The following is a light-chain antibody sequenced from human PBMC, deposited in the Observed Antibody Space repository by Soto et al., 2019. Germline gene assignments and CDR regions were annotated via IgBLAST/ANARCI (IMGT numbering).Light chain of an antibody. Sequence: QSVLTQPPSASGSPGQSVTISCTGTSSDVGGYDDVSWYQQQSGKAPKLIIYEVTKRPSGVPDRFSGSESGNTASLTVSGLHAEDEADYYCSSYAGSNNVIFGAGTQLTVL. CDR2: EVT. J-gene: IGLJ2*01. CDR1: SSDVGGYDD. CDR3: SSYAGSNNVI. V-gene: IGLV2-8*01.